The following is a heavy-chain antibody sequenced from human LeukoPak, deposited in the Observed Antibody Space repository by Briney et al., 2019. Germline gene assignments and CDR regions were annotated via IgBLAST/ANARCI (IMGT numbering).Heavy chain of an antibody. J-gene: IGHJ6*04. V-gene: IGHV3-20*04. CDR2: IHWNGGRT. D-gene: IGHD4-17*01. Sequence: GGSLRLSCAASGFTFDNYGINWVRQAPGKGLEWVSRIHWNGGRTGYADSVKGRFTISRDNAKNSLYLQMNSLRAEDTAVYYCARDRYGDEDVWGKGTTVTVSS. CDR3: ARDRYGDEDV. CDR1: GFTFDNYG.